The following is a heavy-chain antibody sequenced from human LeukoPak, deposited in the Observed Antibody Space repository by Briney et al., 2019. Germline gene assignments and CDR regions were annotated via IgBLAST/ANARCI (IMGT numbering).Heavy chain of an antibody. Sequence: GSSVKVSCKASGYTFTGYYMHWVRQAPGQGLEWMGWINPNSGGTNYAQRFQGRVTMTRDTSISTAYMDLSRLRSDDTAVYYCARIAYCGGDCYPGSLGGFDIWGQGTIVTVSS. D-gene: IGHD2-21*02. V-gene: IGHV1-2*02. CDR2: INPNSGGT. J-gene: IGHJ3*02. CDR1: GYTFTGYY. CDR3: ARIAYCGGDCYPGSLGGFDI.